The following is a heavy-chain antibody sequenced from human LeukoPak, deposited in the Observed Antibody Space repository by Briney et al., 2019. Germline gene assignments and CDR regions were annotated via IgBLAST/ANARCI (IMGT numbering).Heavy chain of an antibody. CDR3: PRGYTFGNFDY. CDR2: VSGRGDDT. V-gene: IGHV3-23*01. D-gene: IGHD5-18*01. J-gene: IGHJ4*02. CDR1: GFFFNTNA. Sequence: GGSLRLSCAASGFFFNTNAMSWVRQAPGKGLEWVSAVSGRGDDTYYADSVKGRFTISRDNSKNTLSLELNSLRAEDTAIYYCPRGYTFGNFDYWGQGALVTVSS.